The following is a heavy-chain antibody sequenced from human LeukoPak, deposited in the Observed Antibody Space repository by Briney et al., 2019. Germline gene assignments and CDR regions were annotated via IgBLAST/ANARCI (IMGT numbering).Heavy chain of an antibody. V-gene: IGHV3-74*01. J-gene: IGHJ3*02. CDR1: GFAFSSYW. D-gene: IGHD3-16*01. CDR2: INSDGINT. Sequence: GGSLRLSCAASGFAFSSYWMHWVRQAPGKGLVWVSRINSDGINTTYAYSVKGRFTISRDNAKNTLYLQMNSLRAEDTAVYYCAREGGAARDAFDIWGQGTMVTVSS. CDR3: AREGGAARDAFDI.